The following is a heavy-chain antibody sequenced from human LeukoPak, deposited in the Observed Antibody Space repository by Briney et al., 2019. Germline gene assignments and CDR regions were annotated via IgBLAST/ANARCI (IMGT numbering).Heavy chain of an antibody. CDR1: GGSISSYY. CDR2: ISYSGST. CDR3: ARDSMEHPGGDAFDI. J-gene: IGHJ3*02. D-gene: IGHD2/OR15-2a*01. Sequence: SETLSLTCTVSGGSISSYYWSWIRQPPGKGLQWVGYISYSGSTNYNSSLKSRVTMSVDTSKNQFSLKRRSVTAADTAVYYCARDSMEHPGGDAFDIWGQGTMVTVSS. V-gene: IGHV4-59*12.